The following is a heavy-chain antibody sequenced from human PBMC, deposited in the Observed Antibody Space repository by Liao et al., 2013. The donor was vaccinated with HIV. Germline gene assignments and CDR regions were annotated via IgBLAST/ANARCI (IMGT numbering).Heavy chain of an antibody. Sequence: QVQLQESGPGLVMPSQTLSLTCTVSGGSISSGSYYWSWIRQPAGKGLEWIGRMYTSGSTSYNPSLKSRVTISVDTSKIQFSLKLSSVTAADTAVYYCARDAYFDWDNWFDPWGQGTLVTVSS. CDR2: MYTSGST. CDR3: ARDAYFDWDNWFDP. J-gene: IGHJ5*02. V-gene: IGHV4-61*02. D-gene: IGHD3-9*01. CDR1: GGSISSGSYY.